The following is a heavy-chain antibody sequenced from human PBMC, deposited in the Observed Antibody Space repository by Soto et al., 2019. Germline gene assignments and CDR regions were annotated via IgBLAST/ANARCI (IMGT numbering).Heavy chain of an antibody. CDR3: ARPPVGMTMKLVAFDI. Sequence: PGGSLRLSCEASGVSFRSSAMHGVRQVPGKGPEWVAVISHDGSSDYYADSVKGRFTISRDNLRNTLYLQMNSLRVEDTGVYHCARPPVGMTMKLVAFDIWGQGTKVTVSS. CDR2: ISHDGSSD. J-gene: IGHJ3*02. V-gene: IGHV3-30*03. CDR1: GVSFRSSA. D-gene: IGHD3-22*01.